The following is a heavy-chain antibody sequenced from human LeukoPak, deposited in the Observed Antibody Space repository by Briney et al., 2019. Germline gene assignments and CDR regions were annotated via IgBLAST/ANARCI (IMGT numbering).Heavy chain of an antibody. V-gene: IGHV4-30-4*01. D-gene: IGHD3-10*02. CDR2: IYYSGST. J-gene: IGHJ4*02. CDR3: ARGFKRYYFVPDY. CDR1: GGSISSGDYY. Sequence: SQTLSLTCTVSGGSISSGDYYWSWIRQPPGKGLEWIGYIYYSGSTYYNPSLKSRVTISVDTSKNQFSLKLSSVTAADTAVYYCARGFKRYYFVPDYWGQGTLVTVSS.